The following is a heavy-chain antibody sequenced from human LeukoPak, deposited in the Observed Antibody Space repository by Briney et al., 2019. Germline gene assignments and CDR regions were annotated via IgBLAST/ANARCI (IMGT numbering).Heavy chain of an antibody. D-gene: IGHD3-22*01. Sequence: PSETLSLTCTVSGGSISSSSYYWGWIRQPPGKGLEWIGSIYYSESTYYNPSLKSRVTISVDTSKNQFSLKLSSVTAADTAVYYCARGDYYDSSGYYLLDYWGQGTLVTVSS. CDR1: GGSISSSSYY. V-gene: IGHV4-39*01. CDR2: IYYSEST. J-gene: IGHJ4*02. CDR3: ARGDYYDSSGYYLLDY.